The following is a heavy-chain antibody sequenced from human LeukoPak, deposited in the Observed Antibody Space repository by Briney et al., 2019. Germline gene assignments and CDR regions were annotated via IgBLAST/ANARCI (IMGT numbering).Heavy chain of an antibody. CDR2: ISYSGTT. CDR1: GGSITSYY. CDR3: ARLGSYQDC. D-gene: IGHD1-26*01. Sequence: PSETLSLTCTVSGGSITSYYWSWIRQPPGKGLEWIGYISYSGTTNYNPSLKSRVTFSVDTSKDQFSLKLTPVTAADTAVYYCARLGSYQDCWGQGTLVTVSS. J-gene: IGHJ4*02. V-gene: IGHV4-59*08.